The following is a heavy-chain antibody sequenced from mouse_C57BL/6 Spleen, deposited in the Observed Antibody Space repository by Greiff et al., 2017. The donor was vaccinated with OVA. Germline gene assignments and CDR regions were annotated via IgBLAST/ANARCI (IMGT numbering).Heavy chain of an antibody. Sequence: QVQLVESGPGLVQPSQSLSITCTVSGFSLTSYGVHWVRQSPGKGLEWLGVIWSGGSTDYNAAFISRLSISKDNSKSQVFFKMNSLQADDTAIYYCARNEGGWAYFDYWGQGTTLTVSS. V-gene: IGHV2-2*01. D-gene: IGHD3-3*01. CDR2: IWSGGST. CDR3: ARNEGGWAYFDY. CDR1: GFSLTSYG. J-gene: IGHJ2*01.